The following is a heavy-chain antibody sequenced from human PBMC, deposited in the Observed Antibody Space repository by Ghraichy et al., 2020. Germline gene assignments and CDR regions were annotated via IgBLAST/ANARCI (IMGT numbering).Heavy chain of an antibody. CDR3: ARSTLLEWLSGNWYFDL. V-gene: IGHV3-30-3*01. CDR1: GFTFSSYA. D-gene: IGHD3-3*01. J-gene: IGHJ2*01. CDR2: ISYDGSNK. Sequence: SLRLSCAASGFTFSSYAMHWVRQAPGKGLEWVAVISYDGSNKYYADSVKGRFTISRDNSKNTLYLQMNSLRAEDTAVYYCARSTLLEWLSGNWYFDLWGRGTLVTVSS.